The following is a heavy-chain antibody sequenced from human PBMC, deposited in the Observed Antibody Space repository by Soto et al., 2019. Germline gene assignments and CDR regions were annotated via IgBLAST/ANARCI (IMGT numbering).Heavy chain of an antibody. CDR2: ISAYNGNT. V-gene: IGHV1-18*01. Sequence: GASVKVSCKASGYTFTSYGISWVRQAPGQGLEWMGWISAYNGNTNYAQKLQGRVTMATDTSTGTAYMELRSLRSDDTAVYYCARDVEYQLHFYYYYGMDVWGQGTTVTVSS. CDR3: ARDVEYQLHFYYYYGMDV. CDR1: GYTFTSYG. J-gene: IGHJ6*02. D-gene: IGHD2-2*01.